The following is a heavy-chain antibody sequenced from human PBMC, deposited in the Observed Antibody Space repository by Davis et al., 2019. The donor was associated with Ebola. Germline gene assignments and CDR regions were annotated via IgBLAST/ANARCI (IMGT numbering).Heavy chain of an antibody. Sequence: ASVKVSCKASGYTFTSYYMHWVRQAPGQGLEWMGIINPSGGSTSYAQKFQGRVTMTRDTSTSTVYMELSSLRSEDTAVYYCARVLCGGDCYLYWFDPWGQGTLVTVSS. V-gene: IGHV1-46*01. CDR3: ARVLCGGDCYLYWFDP. CDR1: GYTFTSYY. CDR2: INPSGGST. D-gene: IGHD2-21*02. J-gene: IGHJ5*02.